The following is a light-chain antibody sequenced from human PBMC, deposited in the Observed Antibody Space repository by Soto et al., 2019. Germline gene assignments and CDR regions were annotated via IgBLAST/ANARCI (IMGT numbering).Light chain of an antibody. CDR2: RNN. V-gene: IGLV1-47*01. Sequence: ISCSGSSSNIGSNYVYWYQQLPGTAPKLLIYRNNQRPSGVPDRFSGSKSGTSASLAISGLRSEDEADYYCAAWDDSLSAYVFGTGTKVTVL. CDR1: SSNIGSNY. CDR3: AAWDDSLSAYV. J-gene: IGLJ1*01.